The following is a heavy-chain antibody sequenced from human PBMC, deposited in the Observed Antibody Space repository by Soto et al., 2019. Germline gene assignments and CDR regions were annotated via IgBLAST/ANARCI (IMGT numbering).Heavy chain of an antibody. CDR3: ARTAPAAADFDY. CDR2: INPSGGST. D-gene: IGHD6-13*01. CDR1: RYTFTSYY. Sequence: QVQLVQSGAEVKKPGASVKVSWKASRYTFTSYYMHWVRQAPGQGLEWMGIINPSGGSTSYAQKFQGRVTMTRDTSTSTVYMELSSLRSEDTAVYYCARTAPAAADFDYWGQGTLVTVSS. J-gene: IGHJ4*02. V-gene: IGHV1-46*01.